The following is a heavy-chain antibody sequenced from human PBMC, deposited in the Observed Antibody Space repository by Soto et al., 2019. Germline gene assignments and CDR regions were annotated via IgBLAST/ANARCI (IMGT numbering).Heavy chain of an antibody. CDR2: INPSGGIT. J-gene: IGHJ6*02. CDR1: GYTLTGYC. CDR3: ARGISTTRYYYYYGMDV. V-gene: IGHV1-46*01. Sequence: ASVKVSCKASGYTLTGYCLHWVRQAPGQGPEWMGIINPSGGITNDAQKFQARVTMTSDTSTSTVYMERSSLRSEDTAVYYCARGISTTRYYYYYGMDVWGQGTTVTVSS. D-gene: IGHD2-2*01.